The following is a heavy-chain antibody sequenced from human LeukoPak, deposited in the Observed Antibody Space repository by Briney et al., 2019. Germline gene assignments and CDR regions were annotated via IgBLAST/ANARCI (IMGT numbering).Heavy chain of an antibody. CDR1: GYTFTSYG. CDR2: ISAYNGNT. Sequence: ASVKVSCKASGYTFTSYGISWVRQAPGQGLEWMGWISAYNGNTNYAQKLQGRVTMTTDTSTSTAYMELRSLRSDDTAVYYCARGPSIDIVVVPAAVWFDPWGQGTLVTVSS. V-gene: IGHV1-18*01. D-gene: IGHD2-2*01. J-gene: IGHJ5*02. CDR3: ARGPSIDIVVVPAAVWFDP.